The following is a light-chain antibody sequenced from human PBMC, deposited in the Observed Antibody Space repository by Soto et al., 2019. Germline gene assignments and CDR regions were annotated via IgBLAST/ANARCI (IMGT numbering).Light chain of an antibody. CDR2: GAS. CDR1: QSVSSSY. Sequence: EIVLTQSPGTLSLSPGERATLSCRASQSVSSSYLAWYQQKPGQAPRLLIYGASSRATGIPDRFSGSGSGTDFTLTISSLQSEDFAVYYCQHSGTFGQGTKVEIK. J-gene: IGKJ1*01. CDR3: QHSGT. V-gene: IGKV3-20*01.